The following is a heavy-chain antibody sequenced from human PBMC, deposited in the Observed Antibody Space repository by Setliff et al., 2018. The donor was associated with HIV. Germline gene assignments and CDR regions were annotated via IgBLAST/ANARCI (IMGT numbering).Heavy chain of an antibody. Sequence: GGSLRLSCAASGFTFSGSGIHWVRQAPGKGLVEWVSFIRFDGSAKYNVDSVKGRFTISRDNSKNTVFLQMNSLRAEDTAVYYCGKDRYDNYVWGSYHGPDFWGQGTLVTVSS. V-gene: IGHV3-30*02. CDR1: GFTFSGSG. CDR3: GKDRYDNYVWGSYHGPDF. J-gene: IGHJ4*02. CDR2: IRFDGSAK. D-gene: IGHD3-16*01.